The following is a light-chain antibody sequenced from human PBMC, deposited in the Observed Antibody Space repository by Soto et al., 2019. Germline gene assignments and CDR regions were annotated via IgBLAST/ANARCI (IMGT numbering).Light chain of an antibody. Sequence: QSVLTQPPSVSGAPGQRVTISCTGSSSNIGAGYDVHWYQQLPGTAPKLLIYGNSNRPSGVPDRFSGSKSGTSASLAITGLQAEDEAEYYGQSYDSSRSLNWVFGGGTKVTVL. CDR2: GNS. CDR3: QSYDSSRSLNWV. V-gene: IGLV1-40*01. J-gene: IGLJ3*02. CDR1: SSNIGAGYD.